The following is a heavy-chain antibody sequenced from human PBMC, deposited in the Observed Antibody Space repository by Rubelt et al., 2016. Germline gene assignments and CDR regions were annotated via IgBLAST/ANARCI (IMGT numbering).Heavy chain of an antibody. V-gene: IGHV3-23*04. D-gene: IGHD3-16*01. CDR1: GFTFSTFG. J-gene: IGHJ4*02. CDR3: ARPGGGY. CDR2: ISGGGDSP. Sequence: EVQLVESGGGLVQPGGSLRLSCAASGFTFSTFGISWVRQAPGKGPEWVSAISGGGDSPQYAASVRGRCTISRDNSKNTLYLQMNSLRAEDTAVYYCARPGGGYWGQGTLVTVSS.